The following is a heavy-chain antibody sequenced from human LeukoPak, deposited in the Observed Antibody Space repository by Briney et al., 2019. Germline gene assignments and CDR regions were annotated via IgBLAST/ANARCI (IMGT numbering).Heavy chain of an antibody. CDR2: ISGDGGST. CDR3: AKDISRNFVVVPAADY. V-gene: IGHV3-43*02. D-gene: IGHD2-2*01. CDR1: GFTFDDYA. J-gene: IGHJ4*02. Sequence: GGSPRLSCAASGFTFDDYAMHWVRQPPGKSLEWVSLISGDGGSTYYADSVKGRFTVSRDNSKNSLYLQMNSLRTEDTALYYCAKDISRNFVVVPAADYWGQGTLVTVSS.